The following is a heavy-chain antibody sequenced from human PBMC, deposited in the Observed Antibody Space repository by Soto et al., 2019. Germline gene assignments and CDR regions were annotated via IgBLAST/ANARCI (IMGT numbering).Heavy chain of an antibody. D-gene: IGHD3-10*01. J-gene: IGHJ6*02. CDR2: ISSSSSYI. Sequence: GGPLMHSCAASGFTFRSYEMNWVREAPGKGLEWVSSISSSSSYIYYADSVKGRFTIARDIAKNSLYLQMNSLRAEETAEYYCARELGDGSGPLGYYGMDVWGQGTTVSVSS. CDR1: GFTFRSYE. CDR3: ARELGDGSGPLGYYGMDV. V-gene: IGHV3-21*01.